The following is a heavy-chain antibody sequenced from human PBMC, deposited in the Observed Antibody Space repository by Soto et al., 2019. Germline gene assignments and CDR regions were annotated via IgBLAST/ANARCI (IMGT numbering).Heavy chain of an antibody. J-gene: IGHJ6*02. V-gene: IGHV3-11*03. Sequence: GGSLRLSCAASGFTFSDYYMSCIRQAPGKGLEWVSYISSSSSYTNYADSVKGRFTISRDNAKNSLYLQMNSLRAEDTAVYYCARPGAYSSGWYPYYYYGMDVWGQGTTVTVSS. D-gene: IGHD6-19*01. CDR2: ISSSSSYT. CDR1: GFTFSDYY. CDR3: ARPGAYSSGWYPYYYYGMDV.